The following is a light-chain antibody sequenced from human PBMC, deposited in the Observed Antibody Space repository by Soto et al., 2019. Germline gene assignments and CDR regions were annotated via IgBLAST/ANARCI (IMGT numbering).Light chain of an antibody. CDR1: QSISSW. V-gene: IGKV1-5*03. J-gene: IGKJ1*01. CDR3: QQYNSYST. CDR2: KAS. Sequence: DIQMTQSPSTLSASVGERVTITCRATQSISSWLAWYQQKPGKAPKLLIYKASSLESGVPSRFSGCGSGTEFTLTINSLQPDDFATYYCQQYNSYSTFGQGTKVEIK.